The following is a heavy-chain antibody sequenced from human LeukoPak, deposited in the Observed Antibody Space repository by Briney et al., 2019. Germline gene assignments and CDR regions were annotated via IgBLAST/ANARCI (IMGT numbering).Heavy chain of an antibody. V-gene: IGHV3-23*01. CDR1: GFTFSSYA. J-gene: IGHJ4*02. D-gene: IGHD5-18*01. CDR2: ISGIGGST. CDR3: AKGGYSHVDY. Sequence: GGSLRLSCAASGFTFSSYAMTWVRQGPGKGLEWGSAISGIGGSTYYADSAKGRFPISRDNSKNTLYLQRNSLRAEDAAVYYWAKGGYSHVDYWGQGTLVTVST.